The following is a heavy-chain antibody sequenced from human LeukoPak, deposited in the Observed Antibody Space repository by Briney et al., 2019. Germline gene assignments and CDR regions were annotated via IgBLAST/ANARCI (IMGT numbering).Heavy chain of an antibody. CDR1: GGSISSYY. CDR3: ARDLVAPTGDDAFDI. CDR2: IYYSGST. D-gene: IGHD5-12*01. Sequence: PSETLSLTCTVSGGSISSYYWSWIRQPPGKGLEWIGYIYYSGSTNYNPSLKSRVTISVDTSKNQFSLKLSSVTAADTAVYYCARDLVAPTGDDAFDIWGQGTMVTVSS. J-gene: IGHJ3*02. V-gene: IGHV4-59*01.